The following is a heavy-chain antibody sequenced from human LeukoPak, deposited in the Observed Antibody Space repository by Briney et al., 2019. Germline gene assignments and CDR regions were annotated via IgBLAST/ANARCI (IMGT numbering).Heavy chain of an antibody. CDR2: IYYSGST. CDR3: AREGRLGYVREYYYYMDV. J-gene: IGHJ6*03. D-gene: IGHD6-25*01. V-gene: IGHV4-59*13. Sequence: PSETLSLTCTVSGGSISSYYWSWIRQPPGKGLEWIGYIYYSGSTNYKPSLKSRVTISVDTSKNQFSLKLSSVTAADTAVYYCAREGRLGYVREYYYYMDVWGKGTTVTVSS. CDR1: GGSISSYY.